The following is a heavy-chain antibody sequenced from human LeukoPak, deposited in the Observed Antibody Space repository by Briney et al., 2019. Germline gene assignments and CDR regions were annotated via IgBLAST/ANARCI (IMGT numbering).Heavy chain of an antibody. Sequence: TLSLTCTVSGGSISSGRYYWSWIRQPAGKGLEWTGRIYTSGSTNYNPSLKSRVTISVDTSNNQFSLKLSSVTAPVTAVYYCARVLSSYYYYYMDVWGKGTTVTVSS. CDR3: ARVLSSYYYYYMDV. CDR1: GGSISSGRYY. CDR2: IYTSGST. D-gene: IGHD6-19*01. V-gene: IGHV4-61*02. J-gene: IGHJ6*03.